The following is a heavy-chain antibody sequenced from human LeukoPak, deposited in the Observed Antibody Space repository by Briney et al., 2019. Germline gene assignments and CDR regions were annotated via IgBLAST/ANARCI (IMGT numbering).Heavy chain of an antibody. D-gene: IGHD3-22*01. J-gene: IGHJ4*02. V-gene: IGHV4-34*01. CDR2: INYSGRP. CDR1: GGSFSGYY. Sequence: SETLSLTCAVYGGSFSGYYWSWIRQPPGKGLEWIGEINYSGRPNFNPSLERRVPIFVDTPKNQFSLKLSSVTAADTAVYYCARGSTMSRLFDYWGQGTLVTVSS. CDR3: ARGSTMSRLFDY.